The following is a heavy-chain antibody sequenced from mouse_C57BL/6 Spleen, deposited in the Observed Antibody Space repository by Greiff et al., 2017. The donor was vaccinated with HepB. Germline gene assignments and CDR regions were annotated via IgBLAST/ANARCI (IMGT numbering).Heavy chain of an antibody. CDR3: ARSRREYFDY. V-gene: IGHV5-17*01. CDR2: ISSGSSTI. Sequence: VQLQQSGGGLVKPGGSLKLSCAASGFTFSDYGMHWVRQAPEKGLEWVAYISSGSSTIYYADTVKGRFTISRDNAKNTLFLQMTSLRSEDTAMYYCARSRREYFDYWGQGTTLTVSS. J-gene: IGHJ2*01. CDR1: GFTFSDYG.